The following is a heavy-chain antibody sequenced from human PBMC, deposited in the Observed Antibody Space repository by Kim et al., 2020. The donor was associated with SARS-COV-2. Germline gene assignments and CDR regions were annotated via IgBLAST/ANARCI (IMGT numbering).Heavy chain of an antibody. V-gene: IGHV3-66*01. CDR3: ATVGVYYGSGTYGP. J-gene: IGHJ5*02. CDR2: LYSGGST. CDR1: GFTVSSNY. Sequence: GGSLRLSCAVSGFTVSSNYMSWVRQAPGKGLEWVSVLYSGGSTNYADSVKGRFTISRDISKNTLYLQMNSLRAEDTAIYYCATVGVYYGSGTYGPWGQGTLVTVSS. D-gene: IGHD3-10*01.